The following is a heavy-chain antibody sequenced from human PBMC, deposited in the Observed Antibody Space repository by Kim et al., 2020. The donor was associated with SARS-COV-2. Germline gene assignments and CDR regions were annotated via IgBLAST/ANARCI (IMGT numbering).Heavy chain of an antibody. CDR1: GIPFSVYW. D-gene: IGHD2-15*01. V-gene: IGHV3-74*01. J-gene: IGHJ6*01. Sequence: GGSLRLSCEASGIPFSVYWVHWVRRAPGKGLMWVSRINPDGSWTNYSDSVKGRFTVSRDNAKNTVYLQMNSLGAEDAAVYFCAGAPDCGGGSDNSFPYYG. CDR2: INPDGSWT. CDR3: AGAPDCGGGSDNSFPYYG.